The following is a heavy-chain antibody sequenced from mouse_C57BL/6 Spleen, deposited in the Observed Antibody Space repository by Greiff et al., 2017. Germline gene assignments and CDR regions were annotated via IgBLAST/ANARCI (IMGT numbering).Heavy chain of an antibody. V-gene: IGHV1-53*01. J-gene: IGHJ1*03. CDR2: INPSNGGT. CDR1: GYTFTSYW. D-gene: IGHD2-1*01. CDR3: ARDGNYEYSDV. Sequence: QVQLQQPGTELVKPGASVKLSCKASGYTFTSYWMHWVKQRPGQGLEWIGNINPSNGGTNYYEKFKSKATLTVDKSSSTAYMQLSSLTSEASAVYCCARDGNYEYSDVWGTGTTVTVSS.